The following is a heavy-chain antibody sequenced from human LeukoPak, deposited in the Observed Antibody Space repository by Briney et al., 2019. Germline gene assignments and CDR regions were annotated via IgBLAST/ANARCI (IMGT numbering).Heavy chain of an antibody. J-gene: IGHJ6*02. CDR1: GNSVSSNNAA. CDR3: AREGVSMIRGIIFIYYGMDV. Sequence: SQTLSLTCVISGNSVSSNNAAWNWIRQSPSRGLEWLGRTYYKSKWYDDYAVSVKSRITIKPDTSRNQFSLQLKSVTPEDTAVYYCAREGVSMIRGIIFIYYGMDVWGQGTAVSVSS. V-gene: IGHV6-1*01. CDR2: TYYKSKWYD. D-gene: IGHD3-10*01.